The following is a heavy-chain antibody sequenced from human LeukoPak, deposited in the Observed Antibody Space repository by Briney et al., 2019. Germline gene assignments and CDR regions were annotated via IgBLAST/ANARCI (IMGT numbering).Heavy chain of an antibody. J-gene: IGHJ4*02. CDR2: INQSGSA. Sequence: SETLSLTCAVYGESLSGFYWNWIRQPPGKGLEWIGEINQSGSANYNPSLKSRVTVSVDNFKSHFSLKLTFVTAADTAVYYCARGRVLVSSWWETRNEFDYWGQGTLVTVSS. V-gene: IGHV4-34*01. CDR3: ARGRVLVSSWWETRNEFDY. CDR1: GESLSGFY. D-gene: IGHD6-13*01.